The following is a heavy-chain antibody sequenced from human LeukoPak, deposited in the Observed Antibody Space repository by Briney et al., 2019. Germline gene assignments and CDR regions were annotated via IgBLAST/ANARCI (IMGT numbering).Heavy chain of an antibody. V-gene: IGHV3-49*03. D-gene: IGHD3-9*01. CDR1: GFTFGDYA. J-gene: IGHJ4*02. Sequence: GGSLRLSCTASGFTFGDYAMSWFRQAPGKGREWVGFIRSKAYGGTTEYAASVKGRFTISRDDSKSIAYLQMNSLKTEDTAVYYCTRELNYDILTGYLLFDYWGQGTLVTVSS. CDR2: IRSKAYGGTT. CDR3: TRELNYDILTGYLLFDY.